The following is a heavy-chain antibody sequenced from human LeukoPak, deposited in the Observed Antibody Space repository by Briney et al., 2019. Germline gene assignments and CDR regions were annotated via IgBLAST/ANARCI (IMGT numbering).Heavy chain of an antibody. CDR3: ARQAGNIRSLKLEYYFDY. CDR2: IYYSGST. CDR1: GGSISSSSYY. Sequence: SETLSLTCTVSGGSISSSSYYWGWIRQPPGKGLEWIGSIYYSGSTYYNPSLKSRVTISVDTSKNQFSLKLSSVTAADTAVYYCARQAGNIRSLKLEYYFDYWGQGTLVTVSS. V-gene: IGHV4-39*01. D-gene: IGHD3-10*01. J-gene: IGHJ4*02.